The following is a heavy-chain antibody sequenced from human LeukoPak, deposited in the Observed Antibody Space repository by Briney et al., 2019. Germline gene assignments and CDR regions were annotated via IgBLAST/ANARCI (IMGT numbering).Heavy chain of an antibody. CDR1: GFTFSDYY. V-gene: IGHV3-11*01. Sequence: GGSLRLSCAASGFTFSDYYMSWIRQAPGKGLEWVSYISSSGSTIYYADSVKGRFTISRDNAKNSLYLQMNSLRAEDTAVYYCASSRTGSYYSVSDYWDQGTLVTVSS. D-gene: IGHD1-26*01. J-gene: IGHJ4*02. CDR2: ISSSGSTI. CDR3: ASSRTGSYYSVSDY.